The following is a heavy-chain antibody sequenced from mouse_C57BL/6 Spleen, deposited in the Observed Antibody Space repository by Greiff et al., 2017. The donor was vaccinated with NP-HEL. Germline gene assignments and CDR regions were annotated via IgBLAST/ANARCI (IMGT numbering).Heavy chain of an antibody. CDR3: ARRGWGKYYAMDY. Sequence: VKLQQPGAELVKPGASVKMSCKASGYTFTSYWITWVKQRPGQGLEWIGDIYPGSGSTNYNEKFKSKATLTVDTSSSTAYMQLSSLTSEDSAVYYCARRGWGKYYAMDYWGQGTSVTVSS. CDR2: IYPGSGST. D-gene: IGHD2-1*01. J-gene: IGHJ4*01. CDR1: GYTFTSYW. V-gene: IGHV1-55*01.